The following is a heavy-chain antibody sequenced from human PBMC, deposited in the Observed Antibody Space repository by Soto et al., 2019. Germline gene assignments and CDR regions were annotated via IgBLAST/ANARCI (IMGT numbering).Heavy chain of an antibody. CDR2: ILSDHNT. CDR1: GFTFSDYT. V-gene: IGHV3-23*03. Sequence: EVQLLESGGGLVQPGGSLTLSCAASGFTFSDYTRSWVRQAPGKGLECVSVILSDHNTYYADSVRGRFTISRDNSKNTLYLEMNSLRAEDTAVYYCARRTSGYFGYWGQGTLVTVSS. D-gene: IGHD6-19*01. J-gene: IGHJ4*02. CDR3: ARRTSGYFGY.